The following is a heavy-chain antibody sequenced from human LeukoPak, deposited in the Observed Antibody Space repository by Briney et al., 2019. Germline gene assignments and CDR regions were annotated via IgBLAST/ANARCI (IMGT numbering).Heavy chain of an antibody. CDR3: ARLSNYIFDY. V-gene: IGHV1-46*01. CDR1: VYTFTSYY. Sequence: ASVTVSCKASVYTFTSYYMHWVRQAPGQGLEWMGIINPSGGSTNYAQKFQGRVTMTRDTSTSTVYMELSSLRSEDTAVFYCARLSNYIFDYWGQGTLVTVSS. D-gene: IGHD4-11*01. J-gene: IGHJ4*02. CDR2: INPSGGST.